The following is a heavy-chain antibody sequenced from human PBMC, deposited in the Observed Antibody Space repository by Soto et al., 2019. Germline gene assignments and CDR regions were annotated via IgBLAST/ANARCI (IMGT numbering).Heavy chain of an antibody. J-gene: IGHJ4*02. Sequence: QVQLVESGGGVVQPGRSLRLSCAASGFTFSSYGMHWVRQAPGKGLEWVGVISDDGSNKYYADSVKGRFTISRDNSKNTLYLQMNSLRAEETAVYYCAKEGAAAGMGFDYWGQGTLVTVS. CDR1: GFTFSSYG. CDR3: AKEGAAAGMGFDY. D-gene: IGHD6-13*01. V-gene: IGHV3-30*18. CDR2: ISDDGSNK.